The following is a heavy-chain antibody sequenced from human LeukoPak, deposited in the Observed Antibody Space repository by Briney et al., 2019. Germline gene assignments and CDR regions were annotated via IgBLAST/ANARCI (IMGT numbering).Heavy chain of an antibody. D-gene: IGHD2-15*01. CDR3: ARGLLLGQLDY. J-gene: IGHJ4*02. Sequence: SETLSLTCTVSGDSISSGDYYWSWIRQPAGKGLEWIGRISSSGSTNYNPSLKSRVTISVDTSKNQFSLKLSSVTAADTAVYYCARGLLLGQLDYWGQGTLVTVSS. CDR1: GDSISSGDYY. CDR2: ISSSGST. V-gene: IGHV4-61*02.